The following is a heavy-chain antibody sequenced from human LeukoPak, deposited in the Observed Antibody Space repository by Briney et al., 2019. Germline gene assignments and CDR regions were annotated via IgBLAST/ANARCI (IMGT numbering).Heavy chain of an antibody. V-gene: IGHV1-18*01. CDR1: GYNFTSYG. D-gene: IGHD3-22*01. CDR3: ARVIVESEYYYDSSGYRANWFDP. J-gene: IGHJ5*02. Sequence: ASVKVSCKASGYNFTSYGISWVRQSPGQGLEWMGWISAYNGNTNYAQKLQGRVTMTTDTSTSTAYMELRSLRSDDTAVYYCARVIVESEYYYDSSGYRANWFDPWGQGTLVTVSS. CDR2: ISAYNGNT.